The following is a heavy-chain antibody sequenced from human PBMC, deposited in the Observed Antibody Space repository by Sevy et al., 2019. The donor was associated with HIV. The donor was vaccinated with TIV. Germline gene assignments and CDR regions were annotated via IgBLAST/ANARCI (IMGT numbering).Heavy chain of an antibody. CDR3: ARAKSDTPGTDVFDF. J-gene: IGHJ4*02. D-gene: IGHD2-15*01. CDR2: IADDGNYK. V-gene: IGHV3-7*01. Sequence: GGSLRLSCEASGFTFDNYWLTWVRQAPGKGLEWVANIADDGNYKNYVEYVKRRLTISRDNAKNSLYLQIHSLRAEDTAVYYCARAKSDTPGTDVFDFWGQGTLVTVSS. CDR1: GFTFDNYW.